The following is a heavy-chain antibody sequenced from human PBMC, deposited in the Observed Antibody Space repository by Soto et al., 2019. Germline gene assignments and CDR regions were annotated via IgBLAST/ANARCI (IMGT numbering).Heavy chain of an antibody. CDR1: GFTFSSDG. CDR3: ARDSASGYSRAFDY. D-gene: IGHD5-18*01. CDR2: IWDDGSNK. V-gene: IGHV3-33*01. Sequence: QVQLVESGGGVVQPGRSLRLSCAASGFTFSSDGMHWVRQAPGKRLAWVAVIWDDGSNKYYPDSVKGRFTISRDNSKNTLYLQMNSLRAEDTAVYYCARDSASGYSRAFDYWGQGTLVNVSS. J-gene: IGHJ4*02.